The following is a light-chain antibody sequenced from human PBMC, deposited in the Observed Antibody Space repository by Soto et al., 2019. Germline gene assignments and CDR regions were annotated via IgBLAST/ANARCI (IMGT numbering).Light chain of an antibody. J-gene: IGLJ1*01. CDR1: SGDVGGYNY. V-gene: IGLV2-8*01. Sequence: QSVLTQPPSASGSPGQSVTISCTGTSGDVGGYNYVSWYQQHPGKVPKLMIYEVSKRPSGVPDRFSGSKSGNTASLTVSGLQAEDEADYYCSSYAGSNNFVFGAGTKVTVL. CDR3: SSYAGSNNFV. CDR2: EVS.